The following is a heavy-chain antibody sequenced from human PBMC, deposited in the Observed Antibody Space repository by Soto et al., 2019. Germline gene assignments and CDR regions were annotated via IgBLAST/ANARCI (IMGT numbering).Heavy chain of an antibody. CDR3: AKLYGRDYYYYYGMDV. CDR1: GFTFSSYG. J-gene: IGHJ6*02. V-gene: IGHV3-30*18. Sequence: GGSLRLSCAASGFTFSSYGMHWVRQAPGKGLEWVAVISYDGSNKHYADSVKGRFTISRDNSKNTLYLQMNSLRAEDTAVYYCAKLYGRDYYYYYGMDVWGQGTTVTVSS. D-gene: IGHD2-8*01. CDR2: ISYDGSNK.